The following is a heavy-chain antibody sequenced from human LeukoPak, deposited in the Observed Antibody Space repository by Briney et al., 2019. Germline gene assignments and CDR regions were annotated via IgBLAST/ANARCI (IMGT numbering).Heavy chain of an antibody. V-gene: IGHV4-61*01. CDR2: MFYSEST. J-gene: IGHJ4*02. CDR1: GASVSDGNYY. CDR3: ARDINTATEAFDY. Sequence: PSETLSLTCSVSGASVSDGNYYWSWIRQPPGKGLEWIGYMFYSESTKYNPSLKSRVTISVDTSKNQFSLKLSSVTAADTAVYYCARDINTATEAFDYWGQGTLVTVSS. D-gene: IGHD5-18*01.